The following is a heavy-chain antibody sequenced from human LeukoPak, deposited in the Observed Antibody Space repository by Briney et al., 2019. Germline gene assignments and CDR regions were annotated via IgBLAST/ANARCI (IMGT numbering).Heavy chain of an antibody. Sequence: KAXGGTFSSYAIXWVRQAPGQGLEWMGRIIPIFGTANYAQKFQGRVTITTDESTSTAYMELSSLRSEDTAVYYCARVAQAAAGTFYYYYYMDVWGKGTTVTVSS. V-gene: IGHV1-69*05. CDR3: ARVAQAAAGTFYYYYYMDV. CDR2: IIPIFGTA. J-gene: IGHJ6*03. D-gene: IGHD6-13*01. CDR1: GGTFSSYA.